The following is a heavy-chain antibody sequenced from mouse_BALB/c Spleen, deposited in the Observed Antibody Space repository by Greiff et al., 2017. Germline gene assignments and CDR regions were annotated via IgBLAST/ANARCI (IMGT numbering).Heavy chain of an antibody. Sequence: VQLQQSGAELVRPGTSVKISCQASGYAFTNYWLGWVKQRPGHGLEWIGDIYPGSGNTYYNEKFKGKATLTADKSSSTAYMQVSSQTSEDSAVYFCAREITMITGGPFAYWGQGTLVTVAA. CDR2: IYPGSGNT. CDR1: GYAFTNYW. J-gene: IGHJ3*01. D-gene: IGHD2-4*01. V-gene: IGHV1-63*01. CDR3: AREITMITGGPFAY.